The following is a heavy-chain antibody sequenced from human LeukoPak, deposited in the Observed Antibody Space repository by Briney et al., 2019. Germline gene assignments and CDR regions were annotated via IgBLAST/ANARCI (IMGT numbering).Heavy chain of an antibody. CDR2: ISSNGGST. D-gene: IGHD2-2*01. CDR3: ARAGVVVVPGELGDWFDP. CDR1: GFTFSSYA. Sequence: PGGSLRLSCAASGFTFSSYAMHWVRQAPGKGLEYVSAISSNGGSTYYANSVKGRFTISRDNSKNTLYLQMGSLRSDDTAVYYCARAGVVVVPGELGDWFDPWGQGTLVTVSS. V-gene: IGHV3-64*01. J-gene: IGHJ5*02.